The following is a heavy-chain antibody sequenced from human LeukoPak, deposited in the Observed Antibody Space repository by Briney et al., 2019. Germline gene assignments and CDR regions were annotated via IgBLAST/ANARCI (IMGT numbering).Heavy chain of an antibody. CDR3: ARDFIVSYYDSSGFGY. D-gene: IGHD3-22*01. CDR1: GFTFSSYW. CDR2: IKQDGSEK. Sequence: GGSLRLSCAASGFTFSSYWMSWVRQAPGKGLEWVANIKQDGSEKYYVDSVKGRFTISRDNAKNSLYLQMNSLRAEDTDVYYCARDFIVSYYDSSGFGYWGQGTLVTVSS. V-gene: IGHV3-7*05. J-gene: IGHJ4*02.